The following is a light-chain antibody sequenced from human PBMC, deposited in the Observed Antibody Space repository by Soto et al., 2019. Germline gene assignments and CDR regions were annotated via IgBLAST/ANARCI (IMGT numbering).Light chain of an antibody. CDR1: QGISSY. J-gene: IGKJ1*01. Sequence: DIQLTQSPSFLSASVGDRVTITCRASQGISSYLAWYQQKPGKAPKLLIYAASTLQSGVPSRFSGSGSGTELTLTISSLQPEDFATYYCKQLNSYHWTFGKGAKVDIX. V-gene: IGKV1-9*01. CDR2: AAS. CDR3: KQLNSYHWT.